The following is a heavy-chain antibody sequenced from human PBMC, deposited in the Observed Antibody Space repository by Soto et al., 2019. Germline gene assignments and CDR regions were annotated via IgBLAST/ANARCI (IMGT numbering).Heavy chain of an antibody. D-gene: IGHD3-3*01. J-gene: IGHJ5*02. CDR1: GGDISTYY. CDR3: ARGQRFADWFDP. V-gene: IGHV4-4*07. Sequence: QVQLQESGPGLVKPSETLSLTCTVSGGDISTYYWTCIRQPAGKGLEWIGRIYSSGSTKYNPSLKRRVTMSPDTAKNQCSLRLSSGTAADTAGYYCARGQRFADWFDPWGQGTLVTVSS. CDR2: IYSSGST.